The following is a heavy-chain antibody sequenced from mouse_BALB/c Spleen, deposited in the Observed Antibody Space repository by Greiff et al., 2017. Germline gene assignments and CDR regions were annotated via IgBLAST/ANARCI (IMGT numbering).Heavy chain of an antibody. D-gene: IGHD2-10*02. V-gene: IGHV5-17*02. CDR1: GFTFSSFG. Sequence: DVMLVESGGGLVQPGGSLKLSCAASGFTFSSFGMHWVRQAPEKGLEWVAYISSGSSTIYYADTVKGRFTISRDNPKNTLFLQMTSLRSEDTAMYYCAREVWYAMDYWGQGTSVTVSS. J-gene: IGHJ4*01. CDR2: ISSGSSTI. CDR3: AREVWYAMDY.